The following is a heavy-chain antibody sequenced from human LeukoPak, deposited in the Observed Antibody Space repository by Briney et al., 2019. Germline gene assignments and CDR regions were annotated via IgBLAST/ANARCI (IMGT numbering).Heavy chain of an antibody. CDR3: AKDSGSSRVLYLYGYYFDY. J-gene: IGHJ4*02. D-gene: IGHD6-13*01. Sequence: PGGSLRLSCAASGFTFSDYALGWVRQAPGRGLEWVATLSGSGAGTYYSDSVQGRFTISRDNSKNTLYLQMNSLRAEDTAVYYCAKDSGSSRVLYLYGYYFDYWGQGTLVTVSS. CDR2: LSGSGAGT. V-gene: IGHV3-23*01. CDR1: GFTFSDYA.